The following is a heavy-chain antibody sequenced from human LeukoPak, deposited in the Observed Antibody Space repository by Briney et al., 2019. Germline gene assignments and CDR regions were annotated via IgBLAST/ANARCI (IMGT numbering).Heavy chain of an antibody. CDR2: INPNSGGT. J-gene: IGHJ6*03. V-gene: IGHV1-2*02. CDR3: ASRGRYYYDSPTPGGYYYYYMDV. Sequence: GASVKVSCKASGYTFTGYYMHWVRQAPGQGLEGMGWINPNSGGTNYAQKFQGRVTMTRDTSISTAYMELSRLRSDDTAVYYCASRGRYYYDSPTPGGYYYYYMDVWGKGTTVTVSS. CDR1: GYTFTGYY. D-gene: IGHD3-22*01.